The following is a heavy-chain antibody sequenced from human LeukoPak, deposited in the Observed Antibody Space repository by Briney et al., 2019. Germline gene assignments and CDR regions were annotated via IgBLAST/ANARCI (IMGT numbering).Heavy chain of an antibody. J-gene: IGHJ5*02. CDR2: INPSGGST. CDR1: GYTFTSYY. CDR3: ARDHPDSSGWYVGYNWFDP. Sequence: ASVKVSCKASGYTFTSYYMHWVRQAPGQGLEWMGIINPSGGSTSYAQKFQGRVTMTRDTSMSTVYMELSSLRSEDTAVYYCARDHPDSSGWYVGYNWFDPWGQGTLVTVSS. V-gene: IGHV1-46*01. D-gene: IGHD6-19*01.